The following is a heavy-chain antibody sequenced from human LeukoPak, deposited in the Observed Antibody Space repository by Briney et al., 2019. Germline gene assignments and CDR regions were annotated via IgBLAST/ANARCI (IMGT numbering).Heavy chain of an antibody. D-gene: IGHD6-19*01. CDR3: SNGRTSSGTLQHDY. V-gene: IGHV3-23*01. J-gene: IGHJ4*02. Sequence: PGGCLRLACAASGFTFISFAMSSVRQAPGQGLGWGSAISDNSGNTYYADSVKGRFTISRDNSENTLYLQMKSLRAEDTALYYCSNGRTSSGTLQHDYWGQGTLVTVSS. CDR2: ISDNSGNT. CDR1: GFTFISFA.